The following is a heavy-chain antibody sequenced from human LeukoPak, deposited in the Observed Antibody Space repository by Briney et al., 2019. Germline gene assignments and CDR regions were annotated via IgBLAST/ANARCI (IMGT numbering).Heavy chain of an antibody. CDR3: AKPEVGAIVPDY. Sequence: GGSLRLSCAASGFTFSSYGMHWVRQAPGKGLGWVAVISYDGSNKYYADSVKGRFTISRDNSKNTLYLQMNSLRAEDTAVYYCAKPEVGAIVPDYWGQGTLVTVSS. CDR1: GFTFSSYG. CDR2: ISYDGSNK. D-gene: IGHD1-26*01. V-gene: IGHV3-30*18. J-gene: IGHJ4*02.